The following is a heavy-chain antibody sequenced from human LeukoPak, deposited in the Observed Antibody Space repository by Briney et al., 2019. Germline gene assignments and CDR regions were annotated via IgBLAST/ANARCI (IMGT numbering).Heavy chain of an antibody. CDR1: GFTFSNYE. J-gene: IGHJ4*02. CDR2: ISSSGNTI. V-gene: IGHV3-48*03. Sequence: PGGSLRLSCATSGFTFSNYEMNWVRQAPGKGLEWVSYISSSGNTIYYADSVKGRFTISRDHAKNSLYLQMNSLRGEDTALYYCAISGGPTPNYFDYWGQGTLVTVSS. CDR3: AISGGPTPNYFDY. D-gene: IGHD3-16*01.